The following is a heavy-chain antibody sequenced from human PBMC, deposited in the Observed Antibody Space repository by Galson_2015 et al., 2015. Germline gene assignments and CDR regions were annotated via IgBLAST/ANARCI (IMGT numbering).Heavy chain of an antibody. CDR1: GFTFSSYA. Sequence: SLRLSCAASGFTFSSYAMSWVRQAPGKGLEWVSAISGSGGSTYYADSVKGRFTISRDNSKNTLYLQMDSLRAEDTAVYYCARPRTAGFYYYYYIDVWGKGTTVTVSS. D-gene: IGHD6-13*01. J-gene: IGHJ6*03. CDR3: ARPRTAGFYYYYYIDV. V-gene: IGHV3-23*01. CDR2: ISGSGGST.